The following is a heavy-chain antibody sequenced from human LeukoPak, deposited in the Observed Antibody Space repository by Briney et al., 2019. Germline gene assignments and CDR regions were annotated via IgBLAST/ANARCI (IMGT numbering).Heavy chain of an antibody. CDR2: IYSGGST. CDR1: GFTVSSNY. D-gene: IGHD6-13*01. CDR3: AREGEYSSSWNDAFDI. J-gene: IGHJ3*02. V-gene: IGHV3-66*01. Sequence: GGSLRLSCAASGFTVSSNYMSWVRQAPGKGLEWVSVIYSGGSTYYADSVKGRFTISRDNSKNTLYLQMNSLRVEDAAVYYCAREGEYSSSWNDAFDIWGQGTVVTVSS.